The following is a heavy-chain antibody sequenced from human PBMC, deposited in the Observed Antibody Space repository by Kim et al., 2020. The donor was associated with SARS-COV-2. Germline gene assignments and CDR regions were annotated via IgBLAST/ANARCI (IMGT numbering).Heavy chain of an antibody. CDR3: ASPGGSGSYYDY. V-gene: IGHV4-34*01. Sequence: SETLSLTCAVYGGSFSGYYWSWIRQPPGKGLEWIGEINHSGSTNYNPSLKSRVTISVDTSKNQFSLKLSSVTAADTAVYYCASPGGSGSYYDYWGQGTLV. D-gene: IGHD3-10*01. J-gene: IGHJ4*02. CDR2: INHSGST. CDR1: GGSFSGYY.